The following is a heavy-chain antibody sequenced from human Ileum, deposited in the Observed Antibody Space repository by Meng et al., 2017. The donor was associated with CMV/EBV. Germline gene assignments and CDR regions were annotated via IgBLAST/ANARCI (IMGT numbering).Heavy chain of an antibody. CDR3: ARDSEYSSSSNYYYYYGMDV. D-gene: IGHD6-13*01. V-gene: IGHV3-11*01. Sequence: GGSLRLSCAASGCTFSDYYWSWIRQAPGKGLEWFSYISSSGSTIYYADSVKGRFTISRDNAKNTLYLQMNSLRAEDTAVYYCARDSEYSSSSNYYYYYGMDVWGQGTTVTVSS. CDR2: ISSSGSTI. J-gene: IGHJ6*02. CDR1: GCTFSDYY.